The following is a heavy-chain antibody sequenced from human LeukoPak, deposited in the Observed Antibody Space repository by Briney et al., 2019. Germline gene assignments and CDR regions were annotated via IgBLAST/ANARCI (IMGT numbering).Heavy chain of an antibody. CDR1: GGSISSYY. Sequence: PSETLSLTCTVSGGSISSYYWSWIRQPPGKGLEWIGYIYYSGSTNYNPSLKSRVTISVDTSKNQFSLKLSSVTAADTAVYYCARHRPLCSGGSCNSGVFDYWGQGTLVTVSS. J-gene: IGHJ4*02. CDR3: ARHRPLCSGGSCNSGVFDY. V-gene: IGHV4-59*08. D-gene: IGHD2-15*01. CDR2: IYYSGST.